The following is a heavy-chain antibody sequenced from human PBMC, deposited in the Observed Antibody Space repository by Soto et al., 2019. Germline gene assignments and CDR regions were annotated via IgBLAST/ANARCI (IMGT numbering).Heavy chain of an antibody. D-gene: IGHD4-17*01. CDR2: LWYDGSYK. CDR3: GRDRGDYGDCLFDS. CDR1: GVTFTSYG. Sequence: QVQLVESGGGVVQPGRSLRLSCAASGVTFTSYGMHWVRQAPGKGLEWVAVLWYDGSYKYYADSVKGRFTISRDNSKNMLYLQMNSVRAADTAVYYCGRDRGDYGDCLFDSWGQGTLVIV. V-gene: IGHV3-33*08. J-gene: IGHJ4*02.